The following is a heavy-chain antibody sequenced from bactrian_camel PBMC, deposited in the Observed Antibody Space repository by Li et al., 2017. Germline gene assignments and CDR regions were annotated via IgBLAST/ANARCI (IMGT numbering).Heavy chain of an antibody. J-gene: IGHJ4*01. CDR2: IFSDGRT. D-gene: IGHD2*01. V-gene: IGHV3S10*01. Sequence: QLVESGGGSVQAGGSLRLSCAASRYTYCMRDTSWYRQPPGKGRESVSRIFSDGRTIYTDSVKGRFTISKDNAKNTLYLQMNGLKPEDTGMYYCAAAQLLSANLMLNSIYYRYWGQGTQVTVS. CDR1: RYTYCMRD. CDR3: AAAQLLSANLMLNSIYYRY.